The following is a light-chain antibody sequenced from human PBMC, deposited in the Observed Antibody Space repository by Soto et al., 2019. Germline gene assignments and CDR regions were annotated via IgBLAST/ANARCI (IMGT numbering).Light chain of an antibody. J-gene: IGKJ5*01. CDR1: QSVSTK. Sequence: MVMTQSPATLSVSPGERATLSCRASQSVSTKLAWYQQKPGQAPRLLIYGASTRATGIPARFSGSGSGTDFTLTISSLQSEDFAVYYCQQYGSSPPITFGQGTRLEIK. V-gene: IGKV3D-15*01. CDR3: QQYGSSPPIT. CDR2: GAS.